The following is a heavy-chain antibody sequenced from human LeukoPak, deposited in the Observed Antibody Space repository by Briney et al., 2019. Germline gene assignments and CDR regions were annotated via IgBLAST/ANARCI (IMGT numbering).Heavy chain of an antibody. V-gene: IGHV3-7*05. CDR3: ARTTVTPRYLDY. CDR2: VKRDGGDK. J-gene: IGHJ4*02. Sequence: GGSLRLSCAASGFTFSSFWMSWVRQAPGKGLEWVANVKRDGGDKYYVDSVKGRFSISRDNAKNSLYLHMNSLRAEDTAVYYCARTTVTPRYLDYWGQGTLVTVST. CDR1: GFTFSSFW. D-gene: IGHD4-17*01.